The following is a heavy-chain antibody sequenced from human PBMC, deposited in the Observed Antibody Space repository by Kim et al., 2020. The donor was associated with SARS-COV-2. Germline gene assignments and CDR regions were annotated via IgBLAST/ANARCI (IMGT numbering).Heavy chain of an antibody. CDR3: ARRQVVPAAPLDY. J-gene: IGHJ4*02. D-gene: IGHD2-2*01. V-gene: IGHV5-51*01. Sequence: YCPSFQGKVTSSADKSVSTAYLQWSSLKASDTAMYYCARRQVVPAAPLDYWGQGTLVTVSS.